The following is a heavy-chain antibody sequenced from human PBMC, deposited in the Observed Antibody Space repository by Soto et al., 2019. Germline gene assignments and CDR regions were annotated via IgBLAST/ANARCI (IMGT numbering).Heavy chain of an antibody. J-gene: IGHJ4*02. CDR2: ISYDGSNK. CDR1: GFTFSSYG. D-gene: IGHD6-19*01. Sequence: QVQLVESGGGVVQPGWSLRLSCAASGFTFSSYGMHWVRQAPGKGLEWVAVISYDGSNKYYADSVKGRFTISRDNSKNTLYLQMNSLRAEDTAVYYCAKETTPYSSGWNGAVFDYWGQGTLVTVSS. CDR3: AKETTPYSSGWNGAVFDY. V-gene: IGHV3-30*18.